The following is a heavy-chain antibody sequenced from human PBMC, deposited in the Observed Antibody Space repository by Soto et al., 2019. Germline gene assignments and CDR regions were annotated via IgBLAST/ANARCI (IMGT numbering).Heavy chain of an antibody. V-gene: IGHV3-30*18. Sequence: PGGSLRLSCAASGFTFSSYGMHWVRQAPGKGLEWVAVISYDGSNKYYADSVKGRFTISRDNSKNTLYLQMNSLRAEDTAVYYCAKPVRYYDFWSGFSGYYGMDVWGQGTTVTVSS. CDR3: AKPVRYYDFWSGFSGYYGMDV. D-gene: IGHD3-3*01. J-gene: IGHJ6*02. CDR1: GFTFSSYG. CDR2: ISYDGSNK.